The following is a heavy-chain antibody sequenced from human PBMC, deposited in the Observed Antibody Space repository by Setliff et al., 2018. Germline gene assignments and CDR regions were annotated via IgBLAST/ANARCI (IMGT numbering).Heavy chain of an antibody. CDR2: VYYSGTA. D-gene: IGHD1-26*01. J-gene: IGHJ4*02. V-gene: IGHV4-59*01. Sequence: SETLSLTCTVSGGPFSGASIWSWIRQPPGKGLEFIGYVYYSGTAKYDPSLESRAIMSVDASRNQISLKLNSVTAADTAVYYCAKGGTYRYFDFWGQGALVTVSS. CDR3: AKGGTYRYFDF. CDR1: GGPFSGAS.